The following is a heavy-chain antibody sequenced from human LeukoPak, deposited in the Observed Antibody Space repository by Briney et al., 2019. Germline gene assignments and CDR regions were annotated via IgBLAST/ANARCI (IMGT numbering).Heavy chain of an antibody. D-gene: IGHD3/OR15-3a*01. V-gene: IGHV4-39*01. CDR2: IYYSGNT. CDR1: GVSISSSNSY. Sequence: PSETLSLTCTVSGVSISSSNSYWGWIRQPPGKGLEWIGSIYYSGNTYYNASLKSQVSISIDTSKNQFSLRLTSVTAADTTVYYCARQTGSGLFILPGGQGTLVTVSS. CDR3: ARQTGSGLFILP. J-gene: IGHJ4*02.